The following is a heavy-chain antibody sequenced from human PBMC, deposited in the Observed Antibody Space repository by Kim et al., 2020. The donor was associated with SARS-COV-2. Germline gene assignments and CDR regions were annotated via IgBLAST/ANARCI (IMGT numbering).Heavy chain of an antibody. J-gene: IGHJ5*02. Sequence: SETLSLTCTVSGDSINTNRYYWAWIRQAPGKGLEYIGRVFYSGTTNYNPSLKSRVTISVDTSKNQFSLRLTSVTAADTALYYCARQAATASCFDPFGQG. CDR1: GDSINTNRYY. CDR2: VFYSGTT. CDR3: ARQAATASCFDP. V-gene: IGHV4-39*01. D-gene: IGHD6-13*01.